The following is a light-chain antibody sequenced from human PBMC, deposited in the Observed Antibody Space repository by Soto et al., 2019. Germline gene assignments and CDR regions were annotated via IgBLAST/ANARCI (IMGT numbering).Light chain of an antibody. CDR3: QQYNNWPIT. Sequence: EIVLTQSPGTLSLSPGERTTLSCRASQSVSSNFLDWYQQKPGQAPRLLIYGASSRATGIPDRFSGSGSGTEFTLTISSLQSEDFAVYYCQQYNNWPITFGQGTRLEIK. J-gene: IGKJ5*01. CDR1: QSVSSN. CDR2: GAS. V-gene: IGKV3D-15*01.